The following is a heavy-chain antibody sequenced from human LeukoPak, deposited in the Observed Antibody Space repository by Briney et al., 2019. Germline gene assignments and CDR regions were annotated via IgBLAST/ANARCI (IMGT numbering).Heavy chain of an antibody. CDR1: GYSFTSYW. Sequence: GEPLKISCKASGYSFTSYWIGWVRQMPGKGLEWMGIIFPGDSDTRYSPSIQGQVTISADESTSTAYLQWSSLKASDTAMYYCARRSSGSLDFWGQGTLVTVSS. CDR3: ARRSSGSLDF. V-gene: IGHV5-51*01. CDR2: IFPGDSDT. D-gene: IGHD3-10*01. J-gene: IGHJ4*02.